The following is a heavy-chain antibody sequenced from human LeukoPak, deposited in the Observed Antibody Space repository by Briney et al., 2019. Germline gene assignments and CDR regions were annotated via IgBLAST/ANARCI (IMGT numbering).Heavy chain of an antibody. V-gene: IGHV4-39*01. CDR3: ARNLGELEAFDI. D-gene: IGHD3-10*01. CDR1: GGSISSSSYY. Sequence: SETLSLTCTVSGGSISSSSYYWGWIRQPPGKGLEWIGSIYYSGSTYYNPSLKSRVTISVDTSKNQFSLQLSSVTAADTAVYYCARNLGELEAFDIWGQGTMVTVSS. CDR2: IYYSGST. J-gene: IGHJ3*02.